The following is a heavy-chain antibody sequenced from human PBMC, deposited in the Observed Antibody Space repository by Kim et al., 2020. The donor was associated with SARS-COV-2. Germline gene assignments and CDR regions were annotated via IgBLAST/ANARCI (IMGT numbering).Heavy chain of an antibody. CDR2: ISSSSSYI. CDR3: ARDSRDSYSSSPGAFDI. Sequence: GGSLRLSCAASGFTFSSYSMNWVRQAPGKGLEWVSSISSSSSYIYYADSVKGRFTISRDNAKNSLYLQMNSLRAEDTAVYYCARDSRDSYSSSPGAFDIWGQGTMVTVSS. J-gene: IGHJ3*02. D-gene: IGHD6-6*01. V-gene: IGHV3-21*01. CDR1: GFTFSSYS.